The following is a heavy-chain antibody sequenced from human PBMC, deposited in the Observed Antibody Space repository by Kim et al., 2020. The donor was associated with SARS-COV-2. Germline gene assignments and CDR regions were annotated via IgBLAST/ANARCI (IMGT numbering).Heavy chain of an antibody. CDR1: GHIFSSYA. J-gene: IGHJ3*01. CDR3: ASSMLYGVISAFDL. V-gene: IGHV7-4-1*02. D-gene: IGHD3-10*01. Sequence: ASVKVSCKASGHIFSSYAMNWVRQAPGQGLEWMGWINTNTGNPTYAQGFTGRFVFSLDTSDSTTYLQITSLKSEDTAVYYCASSMLYGVISAFDLWGHGTMVTVSS. CDR2: INTNTGNP.